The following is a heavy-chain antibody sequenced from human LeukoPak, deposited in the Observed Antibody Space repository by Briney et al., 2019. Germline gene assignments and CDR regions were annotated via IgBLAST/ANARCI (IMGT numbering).Heavy chain of an antibody. J-gene: IGHJ4*02. D-gene: IGHD3-22*01. CDR3: ARNSHYYDSSGFNY. CDR2: IYYSGTT. V-gene: IGHV4-59*12. Sequence: SETLSLTCTISGGSISSYYWSWIRKPPGKGLEWIGYIYYSGTTNYNPSLKSRVTISVDTSKNQFSLKLSSVTAADTAVYYCARNSHYYDSSGFNYWGQGSLVTVSS. CDR1: GGSISSYY.